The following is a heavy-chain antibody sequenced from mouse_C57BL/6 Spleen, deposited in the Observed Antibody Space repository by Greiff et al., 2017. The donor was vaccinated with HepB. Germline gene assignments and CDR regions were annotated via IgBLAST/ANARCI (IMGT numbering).Heavy chain of an antibody. CDR2: ISSGSSTI. CDR3: ARDTTVVAPYAMDY. CDR1: GFTFSDYG. Sequence: EVMLVESGGGLVKPGGSLKLSCAASGFTFSDYGMHWVRQAPEKGLEWVAYISSGSSTIYYADTVKGRFTISRDNAKNTLFLQMTSLRSEDTAMYYCARDTTVVAPYAMDYWGQGTSVTVSS. D-gene: IGHD1-1*01. J-gene: IGHJ4*01. V-gene: IGHV5-17*01.